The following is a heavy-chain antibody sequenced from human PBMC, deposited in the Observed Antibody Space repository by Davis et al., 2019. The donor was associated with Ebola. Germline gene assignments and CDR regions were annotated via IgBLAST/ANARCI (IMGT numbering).Heavy chain of an antibody. J-gene: IGHJ6*02. CDR3: ARRPRFLEWSRRYYYGMDV. CDR1: GGSFSGYY. CDR2: INYSGST. D-gene: IGHD3-3*01. Sequence: SETLSLTCAVYGGSFSGYYWSWIRQPPGKGLEWIGEINYSGSTNYNPSLKSRVTISVDTSKNQFSLKLSSVTAADTAVYYCARRPRFLEWSRRYYYGMDVWGQGTTVTVSS. V-gene: IGHV4-34*01.